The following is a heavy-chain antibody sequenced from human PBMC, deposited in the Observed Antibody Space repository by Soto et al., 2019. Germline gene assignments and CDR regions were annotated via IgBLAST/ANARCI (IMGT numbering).Heavy chain of an antibody. CDR3: ARRIAVAGYYFDY. Sequence: QVQLVESGGGLVKPGGSLRLSCAASGFTFSDYYMSWIRQAPGKGLEWVSYISSSSSYTNYADSVKGRFTISRDNAKNSLCLQMNSLRAEDTAVYYCARRIAVAGYYFDYWGQGTLVTVSS. V-gene: IGHV3-11*05. CDR2: ISSSSSYT. D-gene: IGHD6-19*01. J-gene: IGHJ4*02. CDR1: GFTFSDYY.